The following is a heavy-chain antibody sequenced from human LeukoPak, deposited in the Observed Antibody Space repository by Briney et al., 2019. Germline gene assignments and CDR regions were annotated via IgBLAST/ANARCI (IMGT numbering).Heavy chain of an antibody. CDR2: INEDGSIT. J-gene: IGHJ6*02. CDR1: GFTFRTYW. V-gene: IGHV3-74*01. CDR3: ARGRSNYYGMDV. D-gene: IGHD1-26*01. Sequence: SGGSLRLSCAVSGFTFRTYWMHWVRQVPGEGLVWVSRINEDGSITNYADSVKGRFSISRDNAKNTLYLQMNSLRAEDTAVYYCARGRSNYYGMDVWGQGTTVTVSS.